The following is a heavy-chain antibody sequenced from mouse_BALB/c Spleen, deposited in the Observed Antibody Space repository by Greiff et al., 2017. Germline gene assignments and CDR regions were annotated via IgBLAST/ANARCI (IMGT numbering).Heavy chain of an antibody. D-gene: IGHD3-3*01. CDR3: AREGWDDAMDY. J-gene: IGHJ4*01. CDR2: INPSNGRT. V-gene: IGHV1S81*02. Sequence: QVQLKQPGAELVKPGASVKLSCKASGYTFTSYWMHWVKQRPGQGLEWIGEINPSNGRTNYNEKFKSKATLTVDKSSSTAYMQLSSLTSEDSAVYYCAREGWDDAMDYWGQGTSVTVSS. CDR1: GYTFTSYW.